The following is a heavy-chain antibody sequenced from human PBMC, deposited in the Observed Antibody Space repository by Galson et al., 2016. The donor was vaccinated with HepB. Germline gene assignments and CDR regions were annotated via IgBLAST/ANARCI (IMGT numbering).Heavy chain of an antibody. J-gene: IGHJ2*01. Sequence: SLRLSCAASAFTFNSYWMSWVRQAPGKGLEWVAYIKEDGSEKYHVDSVKGRSTISRDNAKNSLYMQMNSLRAEDTAVYYCAKDSSSALWGRGSLVTVSS. CDR2: IKEDGSEK. D-gene: IGHD6-6*01. V-gene: IGHV3-7*01. CDR3: AKDSSSAL. CDR1: AFTFNSYW.